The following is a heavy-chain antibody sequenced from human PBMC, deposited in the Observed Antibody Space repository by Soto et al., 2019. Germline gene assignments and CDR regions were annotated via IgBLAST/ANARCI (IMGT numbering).Heavy chain of an antibody. CDR3: ARGLTYYYDSSGYYNGLMDV. CDR1: GYTFTGYY. D-gene: IGHD3-22*01. CDR2: INPNSGGT. V-gene: IGHV1-2*02. J-gene: IGHJ6*02. Sequence: ASVKGSCKASGYTFTGYYMHWVRQAPGQGLEWMGWINPNSGGTNYAQKFQGRVTMTRDTSISTAYMELSRLRSDDTAVYYCARGLTYYYDSSGYYNGLMDVWGQGTTVTVSS.